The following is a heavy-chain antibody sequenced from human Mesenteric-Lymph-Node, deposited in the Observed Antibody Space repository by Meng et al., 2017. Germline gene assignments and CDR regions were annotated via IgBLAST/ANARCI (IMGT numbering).Heavy chain of an antibody. Sequence: GSLRLSCTVSGGSISSTTYYWGWIRQPPGKGLEWIGSIYYSGNTFYNPSLRSRLTVSVDTSNNQFSLKLSSVTAADTAVYYCARDLMGDAIDYWGQGNLVNVAS. CDR3: ARDLMGDAIDY. V-gene: IGHV4-39*07. D-gene: IGHD1-26*01. CDR1: GGSISSTTYY. J-gene: IGHJ4*02. CDR2: IYYSGNT.